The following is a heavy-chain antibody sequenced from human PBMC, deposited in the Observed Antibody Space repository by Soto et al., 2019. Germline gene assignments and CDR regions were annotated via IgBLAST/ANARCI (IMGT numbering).Heavy chain of an antibody. CDR2: IRNKANSYTT. Sequence: EVQLVESGGGLVQPGGSLRLSCAASGFTFSDHYMDWVRQAPGKGLEWVGRIRNKANSYTTQYAASVKGRFTISRYDSRKSVFLQMNKLKSDDTAVYYCARLRLGATTRYPDYWGEGYLVSDSS. J-gene: IGHJ4*02. V-gene: IGHV3-72*01. CDR3: ARLRLGATTRYPDY. CDR1: GFTFSDHY. D-gene: IGHD1-26*01.